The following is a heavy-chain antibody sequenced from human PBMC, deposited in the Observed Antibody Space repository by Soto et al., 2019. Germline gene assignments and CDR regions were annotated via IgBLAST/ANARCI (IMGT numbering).Heavy chain of an antibody. CDR1: GFTVEAYA. CDR3: AKDMKWGGMTTIHYFDS. D-gene: IGHD4-17*01. J-gene: IGHJ4*02. CDR2: ISANGDNV. V-gene: IGHV3-9*01. Sequence: PGRDLRLSNIASGFTVEAYAMPLSPQAQGKGLEWVSGISANGDNVDYADSVKGRFTVSRDNAKNSLFLQMNSLRPEDTALYYCAKDMKWGGMTTIHYFDSWGQGT.